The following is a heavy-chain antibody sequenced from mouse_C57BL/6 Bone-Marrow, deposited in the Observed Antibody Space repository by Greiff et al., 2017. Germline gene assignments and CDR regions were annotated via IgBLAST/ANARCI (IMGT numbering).Heavy chain of an antibody. D-gene: IGHD2-1*01. CDR3: ARKCNFTWFAY. V-gene: IGHV1-69*01. J-gene: IGHJ3*01. CDR1: GYTFTSYW. CDR2: IDPSDSYT. Sequence: QVQLQQPGAELVMPGASVKLSCKASGYTFTSYWMHWVKQRPGQGLEWIGEIDPSDSYTNYNQQFKGKSTLTVDKSSSTAFMQLSSLPSEDSAVYYCARKCNFTWFAYWGQGTLVTVSA.